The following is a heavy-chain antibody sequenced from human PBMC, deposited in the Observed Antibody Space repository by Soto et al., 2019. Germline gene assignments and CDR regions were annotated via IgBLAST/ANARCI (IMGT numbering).Heavy chain of an antibody. D-gene: IGHD6-13*01. CDR3: ARGASTWYSSGYYGMDV. Sequence: GGSLRLSCAASGFTFSSYGMHWVRQAPGKGLEWVALIWYDGSYKYYVDSVKGRFTISRDNSKNTLYLQMSSLRVEDTAVYYCARGASTWYSSGYYGMDVWGQGTTVTVSS. CDR2: IWYDGSYK. J-gene: IGHJ6*02. CDR1: GFTFSSYG. V-gene: IGHV3-33*01.